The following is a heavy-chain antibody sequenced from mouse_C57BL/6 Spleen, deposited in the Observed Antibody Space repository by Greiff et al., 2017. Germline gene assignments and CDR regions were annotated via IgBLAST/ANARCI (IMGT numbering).Heavy chain of an antibody. V-gene: IGHV1-55*01. D-gene: IGHD2-2*01. CDR2: IYPGSGST. CDR1: GYTFTSYW. Sequence: QVQLQQPGAELVKPGASVKMSCKASGYTFTSYWITWVKQRPGQGLEWIGDIYPGSGSTNYNEKFKSKATLTVDTSSSTAYMQLSSLTSEDSAVYYCARRGYGYDRRYFDVWGTGTTVTVSS. CDR3: ARRGYGYDRRYFDV. J-gene: IGHJ1*03.